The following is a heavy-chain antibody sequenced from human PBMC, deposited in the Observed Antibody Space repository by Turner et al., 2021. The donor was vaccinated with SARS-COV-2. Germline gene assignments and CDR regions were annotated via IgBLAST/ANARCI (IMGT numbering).Heavy chain of an antibody. Sequence: QLQLQESGPGLVKPSETLSLTCTVSGGSISSSSYYWGWLRQPPGKGLEWIGSSYYTGDTQYNTCLITRSTISVDTSKSQFARTVTSVNAADTAVYYCARRQGGSGYDSSFDPWGQGTLVTVSS. CDR3: ARRQGGSGYDSSFDP. D-gene: IGHD5-12*01. CDR1: GGSISSSSYY. CDR2: SYYTGDT. V-gene: IGHV4-39*01. J-gene: IGHJ5*02.